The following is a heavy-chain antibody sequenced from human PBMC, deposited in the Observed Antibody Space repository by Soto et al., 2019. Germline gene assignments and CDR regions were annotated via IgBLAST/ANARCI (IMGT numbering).Heavy chain of an antibody. CDR2: IYYSGST. CDR1: GGSISSGGYY. D-gene: IGHD1-26*01. V-gene: IGHV4-31*03. Sequence: SETLSLTCTVSGGSISSGGYYWSWIRQHPGKGLEWIGYIYYSGSTYYNPSLKSRVTISVDTSKNQFSLKLSSVTAADTAVYYCAVGASLTTRKFDPWGQGTLVTVSS. J-gene: IGHJ5*02. CDR3: AVGASLTTRKFDP.